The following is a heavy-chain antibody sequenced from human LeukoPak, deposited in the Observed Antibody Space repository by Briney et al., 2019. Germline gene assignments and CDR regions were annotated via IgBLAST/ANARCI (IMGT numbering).Heavy chain of an antibody. J-gene: IGHJ5*02. Sequence: ASVKVSCKASGYTFTDYYIHWVRQAPGQGLECMGWINPNSGGTNYAQKFQGRVTMTRDTSISTAYMELSRLRSDDTAVYYCARGGSGSYFSWLDPWGQGTLVTVSS. CDR3: ARGGSGSYFSWLDP. D-gene: IGHD3-10*01. V-gene: IGHV1-2*02. CDR2: INPNSGGT. CDR1: GYTFTDYY.